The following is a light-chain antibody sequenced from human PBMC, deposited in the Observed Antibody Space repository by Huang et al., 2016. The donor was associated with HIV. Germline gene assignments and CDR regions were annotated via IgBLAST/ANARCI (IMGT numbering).Light chain of an antibody. CDR3: HQSYTTPET. CDR1: ETVKTY. V-gene: IGKV1-39*01. Sequence: DIQLTQSPASLSASIGDTVTITCRASETVKTYLNWYQQKSGRAPRLLIYAASTLQSGVPSRFSGRGSGTDFNLTINSLKSEDFGTYHCHQSYTTPETFGQGTRLDTK. J-gene: IGKJ1*01. CDR2: AAS.